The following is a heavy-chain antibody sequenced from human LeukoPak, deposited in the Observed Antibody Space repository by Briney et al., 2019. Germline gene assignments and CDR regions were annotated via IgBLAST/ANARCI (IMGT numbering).Heavy chain of an antibody. Sequence: GGSLRLSCAASGFTFSSYGMHWVRQAPGKGLERVAIISYDGSNKYYADSVKGRFTISRDNSKNTLYLQMNSLRAEDTAVYYCAKGAGCSGGSCYPEGPYYFDYWGQGTLVTVSS. CDR1: GFTFSSYG. D-gene: IGHD2-15*01. V-gene: IGHV3-30*18. CDR3: AKGAGCSGGSCYPEGPYYFDY. J-gene: IGHJ4*02. CDR2: ISYDGSNK.